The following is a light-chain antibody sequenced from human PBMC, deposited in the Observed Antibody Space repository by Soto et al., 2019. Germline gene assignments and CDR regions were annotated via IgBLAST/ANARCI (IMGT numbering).Light chain of an antibody. CDR1: ASDVGRHNH. J-gene: IGLJ1*01. V-gene: IGLV2-14*01. Sequence: QSVLTQPASVSGSPGKSITISCTGTASDVGRHNHVSWYQQHPGKAPQLIIFEISVRPSGVSDRFSGSKSGNTASLTISGLQADVEADYYCSSYTSISPVFGSGTKVTVL. CDR3: SSYTSISPV. CDR2: EIS.